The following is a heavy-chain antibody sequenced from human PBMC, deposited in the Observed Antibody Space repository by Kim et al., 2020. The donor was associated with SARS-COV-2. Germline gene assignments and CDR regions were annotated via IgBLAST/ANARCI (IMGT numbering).Heavy chain of an antibody. Sequence: YAQKFQGRVTMTRDTSTSTVYMELSSLRSEDTAVYYCARVGSSRSGYFQHWGQGTLVTVSS. V-gene: IGHV1-46*01. CDR3: ARVGSSRSGYFQH. D-gene: IGHD6-6*01. J-gene: IGHJ1*01.